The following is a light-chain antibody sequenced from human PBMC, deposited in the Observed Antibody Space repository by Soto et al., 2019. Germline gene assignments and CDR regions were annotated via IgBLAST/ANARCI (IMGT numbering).Light chain of an antibody. J-gene: IGLJ1*01. Sequence: QSALTQPASVSGSPGQSITISCTGTSSDVGGYNYVSWYQQHPGKAPKLMIYDVSDRPSGISNRFSASKSGNTASLTISGLQAEDEADYYCCSYTSSSTPWDFATGSKVTVL. CDR1: SSDVGGYNY. CDR2: DVS. V-gene: IGLV2-14*03. CDR3: CSYTSSSTPWD.